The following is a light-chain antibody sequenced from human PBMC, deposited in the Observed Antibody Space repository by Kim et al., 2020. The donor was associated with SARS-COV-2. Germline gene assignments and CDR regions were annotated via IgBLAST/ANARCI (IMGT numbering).Light chain of an antibody. J-gene: IGLJ2*01. Sequence: SSELTQDPAVSVALGQTVRITCQGDSLRSYYASWYQQKPGQAPVVVIFGKNNRPSGIPDRFSGSSSGNTASLTIPGAQAEDEADYYCYSLDSSGNHVLFG. CDR3: YSLDSSGNHVL. CDR1: SLRSYY. V-gene: IGLV3-19*01. CDR2: GKN.